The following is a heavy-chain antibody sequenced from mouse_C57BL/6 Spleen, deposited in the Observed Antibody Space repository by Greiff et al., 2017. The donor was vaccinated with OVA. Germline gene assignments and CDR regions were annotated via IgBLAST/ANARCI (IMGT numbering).Heavy chain of an antibody. CDR3: AREHYGNYVDY. V-gene: IGHV5-4*01. J-gene: IGHJ2*01. CDR1: GFTFSSYA. D-gene: IGHD2-1*01. Sequence: EVQGVESGGGLVKPGGSLKLSCAASGFTFSSYAMSWVRQTPEKRLEWVATISDGGSYTYYPDNVKGRFTISRDNAKNNLYLQMSHLKSEDTAMDYCAREHYGNYVDYWGQGTTLTVSS. CDR2: ISDGGSYT.